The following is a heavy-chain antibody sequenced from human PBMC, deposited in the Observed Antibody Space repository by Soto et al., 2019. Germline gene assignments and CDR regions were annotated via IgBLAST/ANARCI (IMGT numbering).Heavy chain of an antibody. J-gene: IGHJ4*02. CDR3: ASRSVRARYNYAFEY. V-gene: IGHV1-69*13. CDR2: IIPIFGTA. D-gene: IGHD5-12*01. Sequence: SVKVSCKASGGTFGSYAISWVRQAPGQGLEWMGGIIPIFGTANYAQKFQGRVTITADESTSTAYVELSSLRSEDTAVYYCASRSVRARYNYAFEYWGKGTLVTVSS. CDR1: GGTFGSYA.